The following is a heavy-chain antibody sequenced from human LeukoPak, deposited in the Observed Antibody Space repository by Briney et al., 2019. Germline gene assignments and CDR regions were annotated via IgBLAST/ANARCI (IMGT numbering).Heavy chain of an antibody. D-gene: IGHD6-13*01. Sequence: PGGSLRLSCAASGFTFSSYGMHWVRQAPGKGLEWVAVIWYDGSNKYYADSVKGRFTISRDNSKNTLYLQMNSLRAEDTAVYYCAKDDLRIAAAGLFDYWGQGTLVTVSS. CDR1: GFTFSSYG. V-gene: IGHV3-33*06. CDR2: IWYDGSNK. CDR3: AKDDLRIAAAGLFDY. J-gene: IGHJ4*02.